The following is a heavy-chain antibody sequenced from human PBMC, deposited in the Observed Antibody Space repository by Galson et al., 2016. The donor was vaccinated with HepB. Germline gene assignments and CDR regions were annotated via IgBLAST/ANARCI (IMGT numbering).Heavy chain of an antibody. J-gene: IGHJ4*02. V-gene: IGHV4-39*01. CDR2: IYYSGRA. D-gene: IGHD6-19*01. Sequence: GWLRQPPGKGLEWIGNIYYSGRADYNPSLKSRVTVSVDTSKNQFSLKLTSVTAADTAIYYCATIRDGSIGGWADGGFDYWGQGTLVTVSS. CDR3: ATIRDGSIGGWADGGFDY.